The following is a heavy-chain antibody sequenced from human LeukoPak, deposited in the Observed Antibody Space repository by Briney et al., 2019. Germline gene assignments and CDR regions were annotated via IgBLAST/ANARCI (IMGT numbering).Heavy chain of an antibody. CDR3: ARESGTPYYYYGMDV. CDR2: ISSSGSTI. J-gene: IGHJ6*04. CDR1: GFTFSSYE. Sequence: GGPLRLSCAASGFTFSSYEMNWVRQAPGKGLEWVSYISSSGSTIYYADSVKGRFTISRDNAKNSLYLQMNSLRAEDTAVYYCARESGTPYYYYGMDVWGKGTTVTVSS. V-gene: IGHV3-48*03. D-gene: IGHD1-7*01.